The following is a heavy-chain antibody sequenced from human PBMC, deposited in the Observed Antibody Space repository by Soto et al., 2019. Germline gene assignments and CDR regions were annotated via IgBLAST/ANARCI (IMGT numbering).Heavy chain of an antibody. J-gene: IGHJ4*02. Sequence: AASVKVSCKASGYTFTSCGINWVRQAPGRGLEWMGWINPGNGNTKYSQQFQGRVIIDRDTSASTAYMELSSLRSEDTAVYYCARGGYFDSSNYLAYWGLGTLVTVSS. D-gene: IGHD3-22*01. CDR1: GYTFTSCG. V-gene: IGHV1-3*01. CDR3: ARGGYFDSSNYLAY. CDR2: INPGNGNT.